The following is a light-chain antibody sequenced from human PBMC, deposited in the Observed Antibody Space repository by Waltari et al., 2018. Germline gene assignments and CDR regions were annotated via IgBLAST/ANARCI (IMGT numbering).Light chain of an antibody. CDR2: AAS. CDR1: QGISNY. J-gene: IGKJ5*01. CDR3: QKYNSAPFT. V-gene: IGKV1-27*01. Sequence: DIQMTQSPSSLSASVGDRVTITCRASQGISNYLAWYQQKPGTIPKRLIYAASTLQSRVPSRFSGSGSGTDFTLTIRSLQPEDVATYYCQKYNSAPFTFGQGTRLEIK.